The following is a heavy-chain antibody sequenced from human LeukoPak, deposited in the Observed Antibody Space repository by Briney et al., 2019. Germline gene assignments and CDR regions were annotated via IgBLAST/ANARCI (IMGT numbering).Heavy chain of an antibody. D-gene: IGHD1-26*01. V-gene: IGHV4-39*01. CDR3: ARQGVGATDF. CDR2: IFYSGST. J-gene: IGHJ4*02. CDR1: GGSINSIGYY. Sequence: PSETLSLTCSVSGGSINSIGYYWAWVRQPPGGRPEWIGSIFYSGSTHYNPYLQSRITISTDTSKGQFSLKLSSVTAADTAVYYCARQGVGATDFWGQGSLVTVSS.